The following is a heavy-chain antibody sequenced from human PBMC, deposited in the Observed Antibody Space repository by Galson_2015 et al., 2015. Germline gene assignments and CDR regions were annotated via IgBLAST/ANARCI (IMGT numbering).Heavy chain of an antibody. V-gene: IGHV3-49*04. CDR3: TRDTRWGLHLGELSGQGRWGYYYYYMDV. D-gene: IGHD3-16*02. CDR2: IRSKAYGGTT. CDR1: GFTFGDYA. J-gene: IGHJ6*03. Sequence: SLRLSCAASGFTFGDYAMSWVRQAPGKGLEWVGFIRSKAYGGTTEYAASVKGRFTSSRDDSKSIAYLQMNSLKTEDTAVYYCTRDTRWGLHLGELSGQGRWGYYYYYMDVWGKGTTVTVSS.